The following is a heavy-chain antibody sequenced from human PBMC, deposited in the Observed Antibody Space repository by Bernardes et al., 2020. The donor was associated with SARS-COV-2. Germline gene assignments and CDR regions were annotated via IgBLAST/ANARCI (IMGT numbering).Heavy chain of an antibody. Sequence: GGSLRLSCAASGFTISRDFMSWVRQAPGKGLEWVSVSYTGGTTYYSDSVKGRFTMSRDNSKNTLHLQMDSLTAEDTAVYYCARQGPDSSGYYADWGQGTLVTVSS. CDR1: GFTISRDF. J-gene: IGHJ4*02. D-gene: IGHD3-22*01. CDR2: SYTGGTT. V-gene: IGHV3-53*01. CDR3: ARQGPDSSGYYAD.